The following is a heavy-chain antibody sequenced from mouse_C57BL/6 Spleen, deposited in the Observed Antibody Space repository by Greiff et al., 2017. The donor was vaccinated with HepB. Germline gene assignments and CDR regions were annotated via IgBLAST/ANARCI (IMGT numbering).Heavy chain of an antibody. CDR3: ARDRYDGYYVIAY. V-gene: IGHV3-6*01. CDR2: ISYDGSN. Sequence: VQLQQSGPGLVKPSQSLSLTCSVTGYSITSGYYWNWIRQFPGNKLEWMGYISYDGSNNYNPSLKNRISITRDTSKNQCFLKLNSVTTEDTATYYCARDRYDGYYVIAYWGQGTLVTVSA. D-gene: IGHD2-3*01. J-gene: IGHJ3*01. CDR1: GYSITSGYY.